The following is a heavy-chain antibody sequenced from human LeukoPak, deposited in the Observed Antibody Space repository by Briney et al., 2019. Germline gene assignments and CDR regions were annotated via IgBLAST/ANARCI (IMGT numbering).Heavy chain of an antibody. J-gene: IGHJ6*02. CDR2: ISGSGGST. CDR1: GFTVSRNH. Sequence: GGSLRLSCAASGFTVSRNHMTWVRQAPGKGLEWVSAISGSGGSTYYADSVKGRFTISRDNSKNTLYLQMNSLRAEDTAVYYCAKGSGLYYYDSSGYLGVGSDYYYYGMDVWGQGTTVTVSS. V-gene: IGHV3-23*01. D-gene: IGHD3-22*01. CDR3: AKGSGLYYYDSSGYLGVGSDYYYYGMDV.